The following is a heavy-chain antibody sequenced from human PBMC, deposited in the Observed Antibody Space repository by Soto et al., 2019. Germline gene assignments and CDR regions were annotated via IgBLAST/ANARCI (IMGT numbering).Heavy chain of an antibody. D-gene: IGHD1-1*01. J-gene: IGHJ6*02. V-gene: IGHV1-69*01. CDR2: IIPIFGTA. Sequence: QVQLVQSGAEVKKPGSSVKVSCKASGGTFSSYAISWVRQAPGQGLEWMGGIIPIFGTANYAQKFQGRVTITADESTSTAYMELSSLRSEDTAVYYCAREPGGGQLYYYCGMDVWGQGTTVTVSS. CDR1: GGTFSSYA. CDR3: AREPGGGQLYYYCGMDV.